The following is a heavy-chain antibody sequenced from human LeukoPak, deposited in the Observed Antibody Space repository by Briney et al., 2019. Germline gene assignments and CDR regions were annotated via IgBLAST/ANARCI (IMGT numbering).Heavy chain of an antibody. CDR3: ARINWGREYYFDY. CDR1: GGSISSYY. CDR2: IYYSGST. J-gene: IGHJ4*02. Sequence: SETLSLACIVAGGSISSYYWSCIRQPPRKGLEWIGYIYYSGSTNYNPSLKSRVTISVDTSKTQFSLKLSSVTAADTAVYYCARINWGREYYFDYWGQGTLVTVSS. D-gene: IGHD7-27*01. V-gene: IGHV4-59*01.